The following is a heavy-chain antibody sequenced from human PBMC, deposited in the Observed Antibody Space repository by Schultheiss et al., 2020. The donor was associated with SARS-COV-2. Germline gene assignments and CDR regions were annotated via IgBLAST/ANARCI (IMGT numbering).Heavy chain of an antibody. D-gene: IGHD3-22*01. J-gene: IGHJ5*02. CDR3: ARERVVGKANWFDP. CDR1: GFTFSDYY. CDR2: ISSSGSTI. V-gene: IGHV3-11*01. Sequence: GGSLRLSCAASGFTFSDYYMSWIRQALGKGLEWVSYISSSGSTIYYADSVKGRFTISRDNAKNSLYLQMNSLRAEDTAVYYCARERVVGKANWFDPWGQGTLVTVSS.